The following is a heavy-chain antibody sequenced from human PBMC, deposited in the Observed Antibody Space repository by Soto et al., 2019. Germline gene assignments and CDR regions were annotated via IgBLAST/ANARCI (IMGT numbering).Heavy chain of an antibody. D-gene: IGHD1-26*01. CDR3: ARDHFQVGATVYHFDY. CDR1: GFTFSSYG. CDR2: IWYDGSNK. J-gene: IGHJ4*02. Sequence: PGGSLRLSCAASGFTFSSYGMHWVRQAPGKGPEWVAVIWYDGSNKYYADSVKGRFTISRDNSKNTLYLQMNSLRAEDTAVYYCARDHFQVGATVYHFDYWGQGTLVTVSS. V-gene: IGHV3-33*01.